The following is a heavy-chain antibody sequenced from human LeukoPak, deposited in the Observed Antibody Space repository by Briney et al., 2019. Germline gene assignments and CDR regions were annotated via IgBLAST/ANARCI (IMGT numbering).Heavy chain of an antibody. Sequence: SETLSLTCTVSGGSISSSTYYWGWIRQPPGKGLEWIGSIYYSGSTYYNPSLKSRVTISVDTSKNQFSLKLSSVTAADTAVYYCARVITMVRGAGGGYYFDYWGQGTLVTVSS. CDR3: ARVITMVRGAGGGYYFDY. CDR1: GGSISSSTYY. CDR2: IYYSGST. J-gene: IGHJ4*02. D-gene: IGHD3-10*01. V-gene: IGHV4-39*07.